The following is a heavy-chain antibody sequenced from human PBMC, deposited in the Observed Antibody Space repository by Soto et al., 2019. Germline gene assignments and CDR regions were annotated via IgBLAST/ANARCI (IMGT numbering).Heavy chain of an antibody. D-gene: IGHD6-19*01. CDR1: GFTFNNYA. Sequence: PGGSLRLSCAASGFTFNNYAMTWVRQPPGKGLEWVSAISGSGDATFYADSVRGRFTISRDNSKSTLYLQMNSLRAEDTAVYFCAKEAVSGWYYFDYSGPGTLVTVSS. V-gene: IGHV3-23*01. J-gene: IGHJ4*02. CDR2: ISGSGDAT. CDR3: AKEAVSGWYYFDY.